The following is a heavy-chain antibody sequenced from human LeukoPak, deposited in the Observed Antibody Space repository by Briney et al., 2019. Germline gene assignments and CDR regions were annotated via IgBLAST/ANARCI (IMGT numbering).Heavy chain of an antibody. V-gene: IGHV1-18*03. D-gene: IGHD5-18*01. Sequence: MGWISAYNGNTNYAQKLQGRVTMTTDTSTSTAYMELRSLRSDDMAVYYCAISPYSYYDPWGQGTLVTVSS. CDR3: AISPYSYYDP. CDR2: ISAYNGNT. J-gene: IGHJ5*02.